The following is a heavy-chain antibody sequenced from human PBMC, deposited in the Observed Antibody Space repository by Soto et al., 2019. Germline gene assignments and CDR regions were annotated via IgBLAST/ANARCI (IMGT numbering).Heavy chain of an antibody. CDR2: INADGTST. CDR1: GFTFSNSW. D-gene: IGHD2-2*01. V-gene: IGHV3-74*01. J-gene: IGHJ4*02. Sequence: GWSLRLSCAASGFTFSNSWMHWVRQVSGKGLERVSRINADGTSTSYADSVKGRFTISRDNAKNTLYLHVNSLRAEDTAVYYCVKVLARGVGVPRFYFDSWGQGALVTVSS. CDR3: VKVLARGVGVPRFYFDS.